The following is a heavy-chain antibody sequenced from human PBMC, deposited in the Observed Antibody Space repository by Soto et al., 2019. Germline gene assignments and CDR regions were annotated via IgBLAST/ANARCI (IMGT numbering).Heavy chain of an antibody. CDR3: ARDGVAVTTGISGY. D-gene: IGHD4-4*01. CDR1: GYTFTSYS. V-gene: IGHV1-18*01. CDR2: ISAYNGNT. J-gene: IGHJ4*02. Sequence: QVQLVQSGAEVKKPGASVKVSCKASGYTFTSYSISWVQQAPGQGLEWMGWISAYNGNTKYAQKFQGRVTMTTDTSTSTAYMELRSLRSDDTAIYYCARDGVAVTTGISGYWGQGTLVTVSS.